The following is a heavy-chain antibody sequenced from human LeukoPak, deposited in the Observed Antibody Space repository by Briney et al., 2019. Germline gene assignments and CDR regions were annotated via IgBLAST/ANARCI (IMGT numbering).Heavy chain of an antibody. V-gene: IGHV1-69*13. D-gene: IGHD6-13*01. J-gene: IGHJ4*02. CDR1: GGTFSSYA. Sequence: SVMVSCKASGGTFSSYAISWVRQAPGQGLEWMGGIIPIFGTANYAQKFQGRVTITADESTSAAYMELSSLRSEDTAVYYCARDFSSWYERPHTGFDYWGQGTLVTVSS. CDR3: ARDFSSWYERPHTGFDY. CDR2: IIPIFGTA.